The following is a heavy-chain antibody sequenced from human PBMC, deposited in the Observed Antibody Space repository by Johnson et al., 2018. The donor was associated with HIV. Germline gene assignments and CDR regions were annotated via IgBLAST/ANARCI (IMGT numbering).Heavy chain of an antibody. V-gene: IGHV3-33*06. CDR1: GFTFSSYA. D-gene: IGHD3-3*01. CDR2: IWYDGSNK. J-gene: IGHJ3*02. CDR3: AKGIYDFWGGYLLDAFDM. Sequence: QVQLVESGGGVVQPGRSLRLSCAASGFTFSSYAMHWVRQAPGKGLEWVAVIWYDGSNKYYADSVKGRFTISRDNSKITLYLQMSSLRVEDTAVYYCAKGIYDFWGGYLLDAFDMWGQGTMVTVSS.